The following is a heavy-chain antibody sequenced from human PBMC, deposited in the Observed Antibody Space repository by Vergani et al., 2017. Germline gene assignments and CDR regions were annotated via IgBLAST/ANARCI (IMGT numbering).Heavy chain of an antibody. Sequence: EVQLVESGGGLVQPGGSLRLSCAASGFTFSSYWMSWVRQAPGKGLEGVANIKQYGSEKYYVDSVKGRLTISRDNAKNSLYLQMNSLRAEDTAVNYCARGQVYWNFFRGWFDPWGQGTLVTVSS. CDR2: IKQYGSEK. CDR1: GFTFSSYW. D-gene: IGHD1-7*01. V-gene: IGHV3-7*01. CDR3: ARGQVYWNFFRGWFDP. J-gene: IGHJ5*02.